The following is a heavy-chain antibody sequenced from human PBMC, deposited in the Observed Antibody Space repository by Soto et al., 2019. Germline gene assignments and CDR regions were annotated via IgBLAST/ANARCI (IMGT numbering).Heavy chain of an antibody. Sequence: GASVKVSWKASGYTFTAYGISWVRQAPGQGLEWMGWISGYNGNTDYAQKFQDRVTMTTDTSTSTAYMELTSLRSDDTAVYYCASGDFLDLLDVPAQGAPVPVS. J-gene: IGHJ6*02. D-gene: IGHD2-15*01. V-gene: IGHV1-18*01. CDR1: GYTFTAYG. CDR2: ISGYNGNT. CDR3: ASGDFLDLLDV.